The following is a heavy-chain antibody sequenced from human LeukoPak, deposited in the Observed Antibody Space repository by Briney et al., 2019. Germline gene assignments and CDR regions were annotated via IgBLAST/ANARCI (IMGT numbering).Heavy chain of an antibody. Sequence: GGSLRLSCAASGFTFSQYWMSWVRQAPGGGLEWVANIKHDGSEKQDGREKNYVDSVQGRFPISSYNAKNSLYPQRNRLRSADTAVYYCARSGRGVDSFYFYMDVWGKGPTVTVSS. CDR1: GFTFSQYW. D-gene: IGHD3-10*01. CDR2: IKHDGSEKQDGREK. CDR3: ARSGRGVDSFYFYMDV. J-gene: IGHJ6*03. V-gene: IGHV3-7*01.